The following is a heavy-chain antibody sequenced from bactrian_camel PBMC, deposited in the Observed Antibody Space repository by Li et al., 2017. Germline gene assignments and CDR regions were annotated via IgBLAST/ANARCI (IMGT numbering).Heavy chain of an antibody. CDR1: GYTFNTY. CDR2: IDSAGDT. J-gene: IGHJ4*01. V-gene: IGHV3S67*01. CDR3: AALKSAGPQFRGPGLDPRLYTL. D-gene: IGHD1*01. Sequence: VQLVESGGGSALAGGSVRLSCAASGYTFNTYSWFRQAPGKEREGDAHIDSAGDTNYADSVKGRFTVSRDNAKNTLYLQMNDLKPEDTAEYYCAALKSAGPQFRGPGLDPRLYTLWGQGTQVTVS.